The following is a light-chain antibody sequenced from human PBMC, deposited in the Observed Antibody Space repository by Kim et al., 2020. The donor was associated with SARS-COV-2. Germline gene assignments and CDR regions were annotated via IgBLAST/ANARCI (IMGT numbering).Light chain of an antibody. CDR2: HDS. CDR3: QAWDTTTVV. CDR1: KLGDKY. J-gene: IGLJ2*01. Sequence: VSPGQTANITCSGHKLGDKYACWYQKKPGQSPVLVIYHDSNRPSGIPERFSGSNSGDTATLTISETQAVDEADYFCQAWDTTTVVFGGGTKLTVL. V-gene: IGLV3-1*01.